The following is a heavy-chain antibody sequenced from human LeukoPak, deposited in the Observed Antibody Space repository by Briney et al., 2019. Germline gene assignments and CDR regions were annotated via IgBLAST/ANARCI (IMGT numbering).Heavy chain of an antibody. CDR1: RFTFSSYS. D-gene: IGHD2-2*01. J-gene: IGHJ4*02. Sequence: GGSLRLSCAASRFTFSSYSMNWVRQAPGKGLEWVSSISGSGTSYIYYADSVKGRFTISRDNAKNSLFLQMNSLRAEDTAVYYRARDRDQLDYWGQGTLVTVSS. CDR2: ISGSGTSYI. V-gene: IGHV3-21*01. CDR3: ARDRDQLDY.